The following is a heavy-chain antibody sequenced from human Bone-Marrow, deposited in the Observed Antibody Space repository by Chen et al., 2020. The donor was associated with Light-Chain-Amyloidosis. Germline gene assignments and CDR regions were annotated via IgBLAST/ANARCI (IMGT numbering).Heavy chain of an antibody. CDR1: GFTFTAYA. V-gene: IGHV3-33*05. J-gene: IGHJ4*02. CDR3: ARDLLGAAAFRPPGY. D-gene: IGHD6-13*01. Sequence: QVQLVESGGGVVQPGRSLRLSCATSGFTFTAYAMHWVRQAPGKGLEWVAVITFDGRKENYADSVEGRFTISRDSSKVFLQMSSLRPEDTAVYYCARDLLGAAAFRPPGYWGQGTLVSVSS. CDR2: ITFDGRKE.